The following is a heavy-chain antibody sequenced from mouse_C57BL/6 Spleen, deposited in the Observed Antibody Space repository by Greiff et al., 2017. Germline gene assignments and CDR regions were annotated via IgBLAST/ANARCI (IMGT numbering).Heavy chain of an antibody. CDR2: IHPNSGST. V-gene: IGHV1-64*01. Sequence: QVQLQQPGAELVKPGASVKLSCKASGYTFTSYWMHWVKERPGQGLEWIGMIHPNSGSTNYNEKFKSKATLTVDKSSSTAYMQLSSLTSEDSAVYYCARYDESSLRVWGTGTTVTVSS. D-gene: IGHD2-3*01. CDR1: GYTFTSYW. CDR3: ARYDESSLRV. J-gene: IGHJ1*03.